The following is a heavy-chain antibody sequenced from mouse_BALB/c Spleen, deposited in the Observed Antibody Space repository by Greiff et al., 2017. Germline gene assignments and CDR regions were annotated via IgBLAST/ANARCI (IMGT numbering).Heavy chain of an antibody. Sequence: EVKLMESGPSLVKPSQTLSLTCSVTGDSITSGYWNWIRKFPGNKLEYMGYISYSGSTYYNPSLKSRISITRDTSKNQYYLQLNSVTTEDTATYYCARSITTAPYLDDWGQGTTLTVSA. J-gene: IGHJ2*01. CDR2: ISYSGST. CDR1: GDSITSGY. CDR3: ARSITTAPYLDD. D-gene: IGHD1-1*01. V-gene: IGHV3-8*02.